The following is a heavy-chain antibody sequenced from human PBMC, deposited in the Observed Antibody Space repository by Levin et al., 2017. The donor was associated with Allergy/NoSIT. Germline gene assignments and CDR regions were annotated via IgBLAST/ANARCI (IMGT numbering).Heavy chain of an antibody. V-gene: IGHV3-7*04. CDR2: IKQDGSEK. J-gene: IGHJ2*01. CDR1: GFSFSSYW. D-gene: IGHD7-27*01. Sequence: LSLTCAASGFSFSSYWMSWVRQAPGKGLEWVANIKQDGSEKYSVDSVKGRFTISRDNAKNSLYLQMNSLRAEDTAVYYCARFWGNYYWYFDLWGRGTLVTVSS. CDR3: ARFWGNYYWYFDL.